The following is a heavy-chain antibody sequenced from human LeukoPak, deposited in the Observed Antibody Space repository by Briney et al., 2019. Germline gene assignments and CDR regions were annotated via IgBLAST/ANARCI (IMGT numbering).Heavy chain of an antibody. CDR3: ARGIKSGYTAMLY. CDR2: INSDGSAT. J-gene: IGHJ4*02. CDR1: GFTFKDYW. V-gene: IGHV3-74*01. D-gene: IGHD5-18*01. Sequence: GSLRLSCAASGFTFKDYWMHWVRQPPGKGPVWFSHINSDGSATSYADSVKGRFTISRDNAKNTLYLQMNSLRAEDTAVYYCARGIKSGYTAMLYWGQGTLVTVSS.